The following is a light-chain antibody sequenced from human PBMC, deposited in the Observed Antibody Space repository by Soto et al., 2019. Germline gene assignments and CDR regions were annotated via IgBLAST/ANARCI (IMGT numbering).Light chain of an antibody. Sequence: QSVLTQPPSASGAPGQRVIDSCSGGSSNVGSNSVNWYQHLPGSAPKLLIFSNNQRPSGVPDRLSGSKSGTSASLAIGGLQSDDEADYYCAAWDDSLSAYVFGSGTKLTVL. CDR2: SNN. J-gene: IGLJ1*01. CDR1: SSNVGSNS. CDR3: AAWDDSLSAYV. V-gene: IGLV1-44*01.